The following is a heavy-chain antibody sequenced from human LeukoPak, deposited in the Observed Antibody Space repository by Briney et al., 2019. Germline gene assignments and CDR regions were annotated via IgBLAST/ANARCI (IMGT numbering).Heavy chain of an antibody. D-gene: IGHD2-2*01. CDR2: ISGSGGST. CDR3: AKGYCSSTSCRELNWFDP. CDR1: GFTFSSYA. Sequence: PGGSLRLSCAASGFTFSSYAMSWVRQAPGKGLEWVSAISGSGGSTYYADSVKGRFTIFRDNSKNTLYLQMNSLRAEDTAVYYCAKGYCSSTSCRELNWFDPWGQGTLVTVSS. V-gene: IGHV3-23*01. J-gene: IGHJ5*02.